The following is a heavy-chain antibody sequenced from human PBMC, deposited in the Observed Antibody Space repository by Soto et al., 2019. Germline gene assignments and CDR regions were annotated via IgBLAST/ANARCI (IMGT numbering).Heavy chain of an antibody. CDR3: ARLKLGYCISTSCPGSINYGMDV. CDR1: GGTFSSYA. D-gene: IGHD2-2*01. J-gene: IGHJ6*02. V-gene: IGHV1-69*12. CDR2: IIPIFGTA. Sequence: QVQLVQSGAEVKKPGSSVKVSCKASGGTFSSYAISWVRQAPGQGLEWMGGIIPIFGTANYAQKFQGRVTITADESTSTAYMELSSLRSEDTAVYYCARLKLGYCISTSCPGSINYGMDVWGQGTTVTVSS.